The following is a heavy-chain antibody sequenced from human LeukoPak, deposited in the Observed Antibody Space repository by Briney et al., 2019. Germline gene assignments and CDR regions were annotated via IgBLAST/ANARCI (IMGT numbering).Heavy chain of an antibody. CDR2: INHSGST. J-gene: IGHJ3*02. CDR1: GGSFSGYY. V-gene: IGHV4-34*01. Sequence: SETLSLTCAVYGGSFSGYYRSWIRQPPGKGLEWIGEINHSGSTNYNPSLKSRVTISVDTSKNQFSLKLSSVTAADTAVYYCARGSPYSSSWYVKAFDIWGQGTMVTVSS. D-gene: IGHD6-13*01. CDR3: ARGSPYSSSWYVKAFDI.